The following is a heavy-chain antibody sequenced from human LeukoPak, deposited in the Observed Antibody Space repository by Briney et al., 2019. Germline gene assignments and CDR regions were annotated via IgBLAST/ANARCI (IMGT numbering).Heavy chain of an antibody. D-gene: IGHD3-16*01. CDR2: ISTYNGNT. CDR3: ARESNGYVWGSSPTFDY. Sequence: ASVKVSCKASGYTFTSYGINWVRQAPGQGLEWMGWISTYNGNTNYAQKLQGRVTMTTDTSTSTAYMELRSLRSDDTAVYYCARESNGYVWGSSPTFDYWGQGTLVTVSS. CDR1: GYTFTSYG. V-gene: IGHV1-18*01. J-gene: IGHJ4*02.